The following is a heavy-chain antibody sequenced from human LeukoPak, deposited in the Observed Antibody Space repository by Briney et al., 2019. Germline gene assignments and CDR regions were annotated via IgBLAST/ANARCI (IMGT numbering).Heavy chain of an antibody. CDR1: GGSITNYY. CDR3: ARRVGYCGGDNCYESDS. Sequence: SETLSLTCTVSGGSITNYYWSWLRQPPGKGLEWIGHISYTGSTNYSPPLRSRVTISVDKPKSQFSLELRSVTAADTAVYYCARRVGYCGGDNCYESDSWGQGTLVTVSS. J-gene: IGHJ4*02. D-gene: IGHD2-15*01. V-gene: IGHV4-59*08. CDR2: ISYTGST.